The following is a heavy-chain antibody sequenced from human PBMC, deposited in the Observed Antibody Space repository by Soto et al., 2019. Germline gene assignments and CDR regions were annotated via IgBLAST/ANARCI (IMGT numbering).Heavy chain of an antibody. D-gene: IGHD3-10*01. Sequence: SETLSLTCAVYGGSFSGYYWILIRQPPGKGLEWIGEINHSGSTNYNPSLKSRVTISVDTSKNQFSLKLSSVTAADTAVYYCARHSYGSGFYYYYMDVWGKGTTVTVSS. V-gene: IGHV4-34*01. CDR1: GGSFSGYY. CDR3: ARHSYGSGFYYYYMDV. CDR2: INHSGST. J-gene: IGHJ6*03.